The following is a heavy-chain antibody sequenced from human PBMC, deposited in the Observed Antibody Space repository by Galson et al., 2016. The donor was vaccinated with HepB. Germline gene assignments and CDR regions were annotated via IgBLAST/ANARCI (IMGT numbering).Heavy chain of an antibody. V-gene: IGHV3-53*01. D-gene: IGHD3-16*01. CDR3: ARDTSSNMRADW. J-gene: IGHJ4*02. CDR1: GFSVSDDY. Sequence: SLRLSCAVSGFSVSDDYMSWVRQAPGKGLEWVSTIYSDGRTYYADSVKGRFIISRDNSKNALYLQMNSLSPDDTAVYYCARDTSSNMRADWWGQGTLVTVSS. CDR2: IYSDGRT.